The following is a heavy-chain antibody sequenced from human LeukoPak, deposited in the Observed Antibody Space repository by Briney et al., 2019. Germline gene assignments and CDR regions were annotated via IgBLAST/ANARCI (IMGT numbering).Heavy chain of an antibody. CDR2: TYYSGST. D-gene: IGHD2-15*01. J-gene: IGHJ3*02. CDR1: GGPISSYY. Sequence: SETLSLTCTVSGGPISSYYWSWIRQPPGQGLEWIAYTYYSGSTNHNPSLKSRVTISIDTSKNQFSLRLSSVTAADTAVYYCARGRGEVVVAAWDVFDIWGQGTMVTVSS. V-gene: IGHV4-59*08. CDR3: ARGRGEVVVAAWDVFDI.